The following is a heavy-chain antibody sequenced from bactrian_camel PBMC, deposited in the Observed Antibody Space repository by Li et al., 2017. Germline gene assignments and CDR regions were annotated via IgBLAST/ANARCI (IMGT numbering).Heavy chain of an antibody. D-gene: IGHD1*01. CDR1: GDTRSSYC. CDR2: AGDDDVT. V-gene: IGHV3S26*01. J-gene: IGHJ4*01. Sequence: HVQLVESGGGLVQPGESLRLSCAASGDTRSSYCMAWFRQAPGKEREGVAAAGDDDVTSYTDSVKGRFTISKDKAKNILYLQMNSLNPEDTDMYYCAARSPFRRITGWPRLGEAEYDYWGQGTQVTVS. CDR3: AARSPFRRITGWPRLGEAEYDY.